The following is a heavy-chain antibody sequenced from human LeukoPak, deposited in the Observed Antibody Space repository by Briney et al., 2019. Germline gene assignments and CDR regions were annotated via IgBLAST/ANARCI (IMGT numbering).Heavy chain of an antibody. J-gene: IGHJ4*01. V-gene: IGHV4-34*01. CDR2: INHSGSN. CDR1: GGSFSGYY. D-gene: IGHD2-21*02. Sequence: SXTLSLTCAVYGGSFSGYYWSWIRQPPGKGLEWIGEINHSGSNNYNPSLKRRVTISVDTSKNQFSLKLSSVTAADTAVYYCARGRVVVTAIPYFDYWGQEPWSPSPQ. CDR3: ARGRVVVTAIPYFDY.